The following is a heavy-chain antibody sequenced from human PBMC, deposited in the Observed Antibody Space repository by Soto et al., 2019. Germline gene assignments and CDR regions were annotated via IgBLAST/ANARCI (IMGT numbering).Heavy chain of an antibody. Sequence: SETLSLTCAVSGVSISSGNWWSWVRQPPGKGLEWIAEVYNDGSANYHPSLESRATISGDRSKNQFSLRLSSVTAADTGKYYWARLVYDSRLNYLYFDHWGQGTLVTVSS. V-gene: IGHV4-4*02. CDR2: VYNDGSA. D-gene: IGHD3-22*01. CDR1: GVSISSGNW. J-gene: IGHJ4*02. CDR3: ARLVYDSRLNYLYFDH.